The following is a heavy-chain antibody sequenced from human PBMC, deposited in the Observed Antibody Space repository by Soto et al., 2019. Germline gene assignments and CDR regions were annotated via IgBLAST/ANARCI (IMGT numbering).Heavy chain of an antibody. J-gene: IGHJ4*02. Sequence: PGGSLRLSCAASGFTLSNYWMTWVRQAPGKGLEWVANINKDGSQKNYVDSVKGRFTIARDNGQNSLSLQINSLRVEDTAGYYCVRELGLAYWGQGALVTVSS. CDR1: GFTLSNYW. CDR2: INKDGSQK. CDR3: VRELGLAY. V-gene: IGHV3-7*03. D-gene: IGHD7-27*01.